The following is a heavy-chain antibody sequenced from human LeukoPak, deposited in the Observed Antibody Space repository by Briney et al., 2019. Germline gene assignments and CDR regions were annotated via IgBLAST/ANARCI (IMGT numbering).Heavy chain of an antibody. V-gene: IGHV1-46*01. D-gene: IGHD3-22*01. CDR1: GYTFTSYY. J-gene: IGHJ3*02. Sequence: ASVKVSCKASGYTFTSYYMHWVRQAPGQGLEWMGIINPSGGSTSYAQKFQGRVTMTTDTSTSTAYMELRSLRSDDTAVYYCARDHSGYYYDSSGYPDAFDIWGQGTMVTVSS. CDR3: ARDHSGYYYDSSGYPDAFDI. CDR2: INPSGGST.